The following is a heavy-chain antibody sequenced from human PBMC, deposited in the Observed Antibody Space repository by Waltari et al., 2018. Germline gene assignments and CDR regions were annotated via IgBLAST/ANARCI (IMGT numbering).Heavy chain of an antibody. J-gene: IGHJ4*02. CDR3: IRSGSGKYLNSAYFDY. V-gene: IGHV3-72*01. D-gene: IGHD1-26*01. CDR1: GFTFSDHY. Sequence: EVQLVQSGGGLVQPGGSLRLSCAASGFTFSDHYMDLVLQAPGKGLEWVGRIRNQADSYITQYAASVKGRFSISRDDSRNSLYLQMNSLKTEDTAVYYCIRSGSGKYLNSAYFDYWGQGTLVTVSS. CDR2: IRNQADSYIT.